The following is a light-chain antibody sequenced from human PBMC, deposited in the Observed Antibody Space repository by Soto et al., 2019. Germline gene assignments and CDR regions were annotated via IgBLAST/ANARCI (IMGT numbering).Light chain of an antibody. Sequence: QSALTQPASVSGSPGQSITISCTGSSSDIGNYNYVSWYQQHPGKAPKLIIYEVGDRPSGVSNRFSGSKSGNTASLTISGLRAEDEHDYYCCSYTGSETWVSGGGTKLTVL. CDR1: SSDIGNYNY. CDR3: CSYTGSETWV. V-gene: IGLV2-14*01. CDR2: EVG. J-gene: IGLJ3*02.